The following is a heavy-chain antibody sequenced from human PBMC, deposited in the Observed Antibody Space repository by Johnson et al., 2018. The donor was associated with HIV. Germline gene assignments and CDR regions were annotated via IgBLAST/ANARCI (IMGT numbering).Heavy chain of an antibody. CDR2: IKSKTDGGTT. CDR3: STGFSSWAFDI. Sequence: VQLVESGGGLVQPGGSLRLSCAASGFTFSSYDMHWVRQATGKGLEWVGRIKSKTDGGTTDYAAPVKGRFTISRDDSKNTLYLQMNSLKTEDTAVYYCSTGFSSWAFDIWGQGTMVTVSS. J-gene: IGHJ3*02. D-gene: IGHD6-13*01. CDR1: GFTFSSYD. V-gene: IGHV3-15*05.